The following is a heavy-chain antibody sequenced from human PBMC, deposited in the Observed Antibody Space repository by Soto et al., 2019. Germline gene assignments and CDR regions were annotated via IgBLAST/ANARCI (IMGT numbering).Heavy chain of an antibody. CDR3: AGAALMITFGDQKGAFDI. D-gene: IGHD3-16*01. CDR1: GGSFSGYY. V-gene: IGHV4-34*01. J-gene: IGHJ3*02. Sequence: SETLSLTCAVYGGSFSGYYWSWIRQPPGKGLEWIGEINHSGSTNYNPSLKSRVTISVDTSKNQFSLKLSSVTAADTAVYYCAGAALMITFGDQKGAFDIWGQGTMVTVSS. CDR2: INHSGST.